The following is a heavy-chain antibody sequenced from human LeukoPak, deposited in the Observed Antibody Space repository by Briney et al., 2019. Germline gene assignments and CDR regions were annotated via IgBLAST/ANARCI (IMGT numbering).Heavy chain of an antibody. J-gene: IGHJ4*02. CDR2: IKQDGSEK. CDR1: GSTFSSYW. V-gene: IGHV3-7*01. Sequence: GGSLRLSCAASGSTFSSYWMSWVRQAPGKGLEWVANIKQDGSEKYYVDSVKGRFTISRGNAKNSLYLQMNSLRAEDTAVYYCAREGLGSGSFDYWGQGTLVTVSS. D-gene: IGHD3-10*02. CDR3: AREGLGSGSFDY.